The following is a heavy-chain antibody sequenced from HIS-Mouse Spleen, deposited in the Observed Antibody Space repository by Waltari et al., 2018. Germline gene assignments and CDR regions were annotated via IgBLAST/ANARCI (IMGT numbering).Heavy chain of an antibody. CDR2: IDWDDDK. J-gene: IGHJ4*02. CDR1: GFSLSTSGMC. CDR3: ARIAEGYSSGWYAFDY. V-gene: IGHV2-70*15. D-gene: IGHD6-19*01. Sequence: QVTLRESGPALVKPTQTLTLTCTFSGFSLSTSGMCVSWIRQPPVKALVWLARIDWDDDKSYSTSLKTRLTISKDTSKNQVVLTMTNMDPVDTATYYCARIAEGYSSGWYAFDYWGQGTLVTVSS.